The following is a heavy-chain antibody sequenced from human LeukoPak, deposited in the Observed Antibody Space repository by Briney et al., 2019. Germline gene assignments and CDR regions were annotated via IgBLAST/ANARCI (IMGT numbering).Heavy chain of an antibody. D-gene: IGHD3-3*01. CDR2: IYYSGST. V-gene: IGHV4-30-4*02. CDR3: ARGVDDFWSGYYGYFDY. J-gene: IGHJ4*02. Sequence: SETLSLTCSVSGDSITSRDYYWSWIRQPPGKGLEWIGYIYYSGSTSYNPSLKSRVTISVDTSKNQFSLKLSSVTAADTAVYYCARGVDDFWSGYYGYFDYWGQGTLVTVSS. CDR1: GDSITSRDYY.